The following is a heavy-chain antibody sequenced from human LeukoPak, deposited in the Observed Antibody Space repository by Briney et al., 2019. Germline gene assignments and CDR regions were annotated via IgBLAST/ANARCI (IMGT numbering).Heavy chain of an antibody. V-gene: IGHV3-21*01. Sequence: PGGSLRLSCAASGFTFSSYSMNWVRQAPGKGLEWVSSISSSSTYKYYADSVKGRFTISRDNAKNSLYLQMNSLRAEDTAVYYCARFRLRSSSSDYFDYWGQGTLVTVSS. CDR2: ISSSSTYK. D-gene: IGHD6-6*01. CDR3: ARFRLRSSSSDYFDY. CDR1: GFTFSSYS. J-gene: IGHJ4*02.